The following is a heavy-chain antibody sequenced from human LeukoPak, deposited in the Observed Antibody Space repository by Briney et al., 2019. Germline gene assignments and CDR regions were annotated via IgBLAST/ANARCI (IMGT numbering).Heavy chain of an antibody. J-gene: IGHJ4*02. CDR1: GFTFDDYA. V-gene: IGHV3-43*01. D-gene: IGHD1-1*01. CDR3: AKEVGTIYFGQ. CDR2: IERDGGTK. Sequence: AGGSLRLSCAASGFTFDDYAMHWVRQAPGKGLEWVSLIERDGGTKFYADSLKGRFTISRDNSKNSLYLQINSLRTEDTALYYCAKEVGTIYFGQWGQGTLVTVSS.